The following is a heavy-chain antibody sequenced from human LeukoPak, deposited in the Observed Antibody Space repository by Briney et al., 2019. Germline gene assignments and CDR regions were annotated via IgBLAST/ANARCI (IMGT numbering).Heavy chain of an antibody. CDR3: AKDYSISGAFDI. D-gene: IGHD2-15*01. CDR2: ISGGSSFT. CDR1: GFSFSSFS. V-gene: IGHV3-21*01. Sequence: GGSLRLSCAASGFSFSSFSMNWVRQAPGKGLEWVSYISGGSSFTYYVDSVKGRFTISRDNSKNTLYLQMNSLRAEDTAVYYCAKDYSISGAFDIWGQGTMVTVSS. J-gene: IGHJ3*02.